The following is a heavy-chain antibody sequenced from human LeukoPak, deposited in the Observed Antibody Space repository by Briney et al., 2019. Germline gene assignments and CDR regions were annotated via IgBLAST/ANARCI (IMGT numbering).Heavy chain of an antibody. Sequence: GGSLRLSCATSGFTFSPYSINWVRQAPGKGLEWISYINAHRTTYYADSVEGRFTISRDNAKNSAYLQLNSLRVEDTALYYCARDPPYYDILTGYYREGGNRGQGTLVTVSS. V-gene: IGHV3-48*01. CDR1: GFTFSPYS. J-gene: IGHJ4*02. CDR3: ARDPPYYDILTGYYREGGN. CDR2: INAHRTT. D-gene: IGHD3-9*01.